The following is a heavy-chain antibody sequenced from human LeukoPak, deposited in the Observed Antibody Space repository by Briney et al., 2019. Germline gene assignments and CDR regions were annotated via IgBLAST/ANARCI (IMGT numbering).Heavy chain of an antibody. V-gene: IGHV4-38-2*02. J-gene: IGHJ4*02. CDR3: VRAVVFWSGYIDY. CDR1: GYSISSGYY. D-gene: IGHD3-3*01. Sequence: SETLSLTCTVSGYSISSGYYWGWIRQPPGKGLEWIGSIYHSGSTYYNPSLKSRVTISVDTSKNQFSLKLSSVTAADTAVYYCVRAVVFWSGYIDYWGQGTLVTVSS. CDR2: IYHSGST.